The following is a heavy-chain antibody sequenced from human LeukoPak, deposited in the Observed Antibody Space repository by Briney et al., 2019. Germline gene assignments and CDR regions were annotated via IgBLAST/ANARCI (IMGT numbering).Heavy chain of an antibody. V-gene: IGHV3-30*18. J-gene: IGHJ4*02. D-gene: IGHD2-21*02. CDR2: ISYDGSNK. CDR1: GFTFSSYG. Sequence: GGSLRLSCAASGFTFSSYGMHWVRQAPGKGLEWVAVISYDGSNKYYADSVKGRFTISRDNSKNTLYLQMNSLRAEDTAVYYCAKDLRMTYDYWGQGTLVTVPS. CDR3: AKDLRMTYDY.